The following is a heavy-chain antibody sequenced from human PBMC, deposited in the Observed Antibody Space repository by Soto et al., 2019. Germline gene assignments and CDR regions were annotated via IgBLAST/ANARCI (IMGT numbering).Heavy chain of an antibody. Sequence: SQTLSLTCAISGDSVSSNSAAWNWIRQSPSRGLEWLGRTYYRSKWYNDYAVSVKSRITINPDTSKNQFSLQLNSVTPEDTALFYCAREKGITIFGVVIPRVDVWGKGTTVTVSS. CDR2: TYYRSKWYN. CDR1: GDSVSSNSAA. V-gene: IGHV6-1*01. D-gene: IGHD3-3*01. J-gene: IGHJ6*04. CDR3: AREKGITIFGVVIPRVDV.